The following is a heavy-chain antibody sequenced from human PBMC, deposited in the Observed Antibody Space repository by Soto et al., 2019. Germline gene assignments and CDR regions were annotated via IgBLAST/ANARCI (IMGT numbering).Heavy chain of an antibody. CDR3: AKGKGVGATPDGANC. D-gene: IGHD1-26*01. V-gene: IGHV3-23*01. Sequence: EVQVLESGGGLVQPGGSLRLSCAASGFTFSRYGMNWVRQAPGKGLEWVSGVRSDGDTTYNADSVKGRFTVSRDNFKNTVGLQMNSLRVEDTAVYYCAKGKGVGATPDGANCWGQGTLVNVSS. J-gene: IGHJ4*02. CDR1: GFTFSRYG. CDR2: VRSDGDTT.